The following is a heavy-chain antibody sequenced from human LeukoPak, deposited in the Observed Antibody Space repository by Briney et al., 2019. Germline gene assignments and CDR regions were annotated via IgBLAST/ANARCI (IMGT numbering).Heavy chain of an antibody. J-gene: IGHJ4*02. CDR1: GFTFSGCG. CDR3: AKDPYSYGSYFDY. CDR2: IWYDGRDK. Sequence: GGSLRLSCAASGFTFSGCGMHWVRQAPGKGLEWVAFIWYDGRDKYYTDPVKGRFTISRDNSKNTLYLQMNSLRAEDTAMYYCAKDPYSYGSYFDYWGQGTWSPSPQ. D-gene: IGHD5-18*01. V-gene: IGHV3-30*02.